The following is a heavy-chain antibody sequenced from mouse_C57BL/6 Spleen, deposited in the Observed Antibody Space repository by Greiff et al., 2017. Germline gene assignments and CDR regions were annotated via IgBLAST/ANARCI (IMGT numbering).Heavy chain of an antibody. CDR1: GFNIKDDY. J-gene: IGHJ3*01. V-gene: IGHV14-4*01. CDR3: TTNYDGYYGGFAY. D-gene: IGHD2-3*01. CDR2: IDPENGDT. Sequence: EVQLQQSGAELVRPGASVKLSCTASGFNIKDDYMHWVKQRPEQGLEWIGWIDPENGDTEYASKFQGKATITAYTSSNTAYLQLSSLTSEDTAVYYCTTNYDGYYGGFAYWGQGTLVTVSA.